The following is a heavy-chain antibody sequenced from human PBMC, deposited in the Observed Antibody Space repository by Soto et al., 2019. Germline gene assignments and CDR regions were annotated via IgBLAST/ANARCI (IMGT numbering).Heavy chain of an antibody. V-gene: IGHV1-69*13. J-gene: IGHJ6*02. Sequence: GASVKVSCKASGGTFSSYAISWVRQAPGQGLEWMGGIIPIFGTANYAQKFQGRVTITADESTSTVYMELSSLRSEDTAVYYCARETGEAGNYYGMDVWGQGTTVTVSS. CDR1: GGTFSSYA. CDR2: IIPIFGTA. CDR3: ARETGEAGNYYGMDV. D-gene: IGHD7-27*01.